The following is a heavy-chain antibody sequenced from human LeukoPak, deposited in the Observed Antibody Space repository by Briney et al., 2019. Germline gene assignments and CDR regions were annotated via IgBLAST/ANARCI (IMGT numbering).Heavy chain of an antibody. Sequence: GGSLRLSCAASGFTFNRYNMNWVRRAPGKGLEWVSGISGSGGSTYYADSVKGRFTISRDNSKNTLYLQMNSLSAEDTAVYYCAKDLGYGDYSLSGWGFDYWGQGTLVTVSS. CDR2: ISGSGGST. J-gene: IGHJ4*02. V-gene: IGHV3-23*01. CDR3: AKDLGYGDYSLSGWGFDY. D-gene: IGHD4-17*01. CDR1: GFTFNRYN.